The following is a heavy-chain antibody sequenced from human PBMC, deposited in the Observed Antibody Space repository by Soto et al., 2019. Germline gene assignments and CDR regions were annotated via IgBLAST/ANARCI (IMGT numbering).Heavy chain of an antibody. D-gene: IGHD2-21*01. Sequence: EEQLLESGGGLAQPGGSLRLSCAASGFTFRGYAMSWVRQAPGTGPEWVSGISGSGDSTYHAKSVKGRFIISRDNSKNPLYLEINSLRAEDTAVYYCAKAYGASHSPFDCWGQGTLVAVSS. CDR3: AKAYGASHSPFDC. CDR1: GFTFRGYA. V-gene: IGHV3-23*01. CDR2: ISGSGDST. J-gene: IGHJ4*02.